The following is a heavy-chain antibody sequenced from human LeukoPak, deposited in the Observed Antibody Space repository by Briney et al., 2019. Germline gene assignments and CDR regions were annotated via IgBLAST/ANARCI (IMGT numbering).Heavy chain of an antibody. J-gene: IGHJ4*02. CDR1: GFTFSTYD. V-gene: IGHV3-13*01. CDR3: ARNFGGGDSSGPYY. D-gene: IGHD3-22*01. Sequence: PGGSLRLSCAASGFTFSTYDFHWVRQVTGKGLQWVSAIGAGFDTYYQDSVRGRFTISRDNAKNSLYLQMNSLRAEDTALYYCARNFGGGDSSGPYYWGQGTLVTVSS. CDR2: IGAGFDT.